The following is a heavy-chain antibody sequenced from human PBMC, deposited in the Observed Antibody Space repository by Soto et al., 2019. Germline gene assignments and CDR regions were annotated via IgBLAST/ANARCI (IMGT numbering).Heavy chain of an antibody. J-gene: IGHJ4*02. CDR2: INHSGST. Sequence: SETLSLTCAVYGGSFSGYYWSWIRQPPGKGLEWIGEINHSGSTNYNPSLKSRVTISVDTSKNQFSLKLSSVTAADTAVYYCARGRGPPGYWGQGTLVTVSS. CDR3: ARGRGPPGY. V-gene: IGHV4-34*01. CDR1: GGSFSGYY.